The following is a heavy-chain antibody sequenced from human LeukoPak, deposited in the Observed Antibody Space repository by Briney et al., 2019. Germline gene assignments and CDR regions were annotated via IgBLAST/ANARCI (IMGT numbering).Heavy chain of an antibody. D-gene: IGHD3-9*01. V-gene: IGHV4-59*01. Sequence: PSETLSFTCTVSGGLITNSYWIWIRQPAGKGLEWIGSTYHRGGYKDNPSLKSRVTISVDTSKNQFSLKLTSVTGADTAVYYCARVLLTRDWYAHIEDWGQGTLVTVAS. CDR1: GGLITNSY. J-gene: IGHJ4*02. CDR2: TYHRGGY. CDR3: ARVLLTRDWYAHIED.